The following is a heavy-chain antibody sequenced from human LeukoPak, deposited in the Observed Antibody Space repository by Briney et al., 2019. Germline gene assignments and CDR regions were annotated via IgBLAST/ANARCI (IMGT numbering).Heavy chain of an antibody. CDR3: ARDRGATCWFDP. D-gene: IGHD1-26*01. CDR1: GYTFTSYA. V-gene: IGHV7-4-1*02. J-gene: IGHJ5*02. CDR2: INSNTGNP. Sequence: ASVKVSCKASGYTFTSYAMNSVRQAPGPGLEWMGWINSNTGNPSYAHGFTGLFVFSLDTSVSTAYMQISSLKAEDTAVYYCARDRGATCWFDPWGQGTLVTVSS.